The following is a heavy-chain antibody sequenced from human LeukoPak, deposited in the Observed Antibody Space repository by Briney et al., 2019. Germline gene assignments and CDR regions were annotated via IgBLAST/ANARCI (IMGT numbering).Heavy chain of an antibody. CDR2: IHYNGIT. J-gene: IGHJ5*02. CDR3: ARDWDDGRAERPA. Sequence: SETLSLTCTVSGSMYNYYWSWIRQPPGKGLEWIGYIHYNGITNYNPSLKTRVTMSLDTSENQVSLNLNSVTAADTAVYYCARDWDDGRAERPAWGQGTLVTVSS. D-gene: IGHD3-22*01. V-gene: IGHV4-59*12. CDR1: GSMYNYY.